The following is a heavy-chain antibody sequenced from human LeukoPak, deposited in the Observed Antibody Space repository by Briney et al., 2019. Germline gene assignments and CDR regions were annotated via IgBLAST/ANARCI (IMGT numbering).Heavy chain of an antibody. V-gene: IGHV3-23*01. Sequence: GGSLRLSCAASGFSFSNNWMSWVRQAPGKGLEWVSAISGSGGSTYYADSVKGRFTISRDNSKNTLYLQMNSLRAEDTAVYYCAKDSNWLNWGQGTLVTVSS. CDR3: AKDSNWLN. J-gene: IGHJ4*02. CDR1: GFSFSNNW. D-gene: IGHD1-1*01. CDR2: ISGSGGST.